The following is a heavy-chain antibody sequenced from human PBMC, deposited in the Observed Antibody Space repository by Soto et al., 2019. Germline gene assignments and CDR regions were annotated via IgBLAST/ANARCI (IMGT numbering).Heavy chain of an antibody. CDR2: ISYDGSNK. V-gene: IGHV3-30*18. J-gene: IGHJ4*02. D-gene: IGHD1-26*01. CDR1: GCTFRSDG. CDR3: AKQWELDY. Sequence: QVQLVESGGGVVQPGRSLRLSCAAYGCTFRSDGMHWVRQAPGKGLEWVAVISYDGSNKYYADSVKGRFTISRDNSKNTLYLQMNSLRAEDTAVYYCAKQWELDYWGQGTLVTASS.